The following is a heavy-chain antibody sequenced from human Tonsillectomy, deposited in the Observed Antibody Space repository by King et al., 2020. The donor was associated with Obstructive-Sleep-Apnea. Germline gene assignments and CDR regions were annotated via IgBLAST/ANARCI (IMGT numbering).Heavy chain of an antibody. CDR2: IWYDGSNK. CDR1: GFTFSSYG. J-gene: IGHJ4*02. Sequence: VQLVESGGGVVQPGRSLRLSCAASGFTFSSYGMHWVRQAPGKGLEWVAVIWYDGSNKYYADSVKGRFTISRDNSKNTLYLQMNSLRAEDTAVYYCARGEGWLVGVLDYWGQGTLVTVSS. CDR3: ARGEGWLVGVLDY. V-gene: IGHV3-33*01. D-gene: IGHD6-19*01.